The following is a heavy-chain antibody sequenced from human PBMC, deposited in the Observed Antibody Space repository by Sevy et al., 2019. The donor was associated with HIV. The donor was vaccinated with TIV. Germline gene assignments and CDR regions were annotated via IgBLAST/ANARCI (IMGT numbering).Heavy chain of an antibody. Sequence: GGSLRLSCAASGFTFSDYYMSWIRQAPGKGLEWVSYISSSGSTIYYADSVKGRFTISRDNAKNSLYLQMNSLRAEDTAVYYCARDACSGGSCYSFDYYYGMDVWGQGTTVTVSS. J-gene: IGHJ6*02. D-gene: IGHD2-15*01. CDR1: GFTFSDYY. CDR3: ARDACSGGSCYSFDYYYGMDV. V-gene: IGHV3-11*01. CDR2: ISSSGSTI.